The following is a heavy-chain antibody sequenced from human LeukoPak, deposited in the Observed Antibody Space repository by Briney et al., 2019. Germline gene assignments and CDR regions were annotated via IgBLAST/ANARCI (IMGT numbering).Heavy chain of an antibody. V-gene: IGHV4-59*11. CDR1: GGSISSHY. CDR3: ARVVYYDFWSGYYPYYYYYYMDV. CDR2: IYYRGST. D-gene: IGHD3-3*01. Sequence: SETLSLTCTVSGGSISSHYWIWLREPPGGGVEGVGYIYYRGSTNYNPCLNSQLSISVDTAKHQFPLTLSSVTAADTAVYYCARVVYYDFWSGYYPYYYYYYMDVWGKGTTVTVSS. J-gene: IGHJ6*03.